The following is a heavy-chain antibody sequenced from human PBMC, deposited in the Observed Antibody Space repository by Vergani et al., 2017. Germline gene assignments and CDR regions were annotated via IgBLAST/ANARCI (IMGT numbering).Heavy chain of an antibody. CDR3: ARTPCGGDCFNWYFDL. J-gene: IGHJ2*01. D-gene: IGHD2-21*02. CDR1: GGTFSSYA. CDR2: IIPIFGTA. V-gene: IGHV1-69*01. Sequence: QVQLVQFGAEVKKPGSSVKVSCKASGGTFSSYAISWVRQAPGQGLEWMGGIIPIFGTANYAQKFQGRVTITADESTSTAYMELSSLRSEDTAVYYCARTPCGGDCFNWYFDLWGRGTLVTVSS.